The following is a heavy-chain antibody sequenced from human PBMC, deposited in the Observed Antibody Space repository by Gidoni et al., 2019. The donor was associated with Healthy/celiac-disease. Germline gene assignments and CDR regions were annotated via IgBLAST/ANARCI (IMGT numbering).Heavy chain of an antibody. V-gene: IGHV3-23*01. CDR3: AKVGAAAYYFDY. CDR2: MSGSGGST. J-gene: IGHJ4*02. D-gene: IGHD6-13*01. CDR1: GFTFSSDA. Sequence: EVQLLESGGGLVQPGGSLSLSCAASGFTFSSDAMSWVRQAPGKGLEWVSAMSGSGGSTYYADSVKGRFTISRDNSKNTLYLQMNSLRAEDTAVYYCAKVGAAAYYFDYWGQGTLVTVSS.